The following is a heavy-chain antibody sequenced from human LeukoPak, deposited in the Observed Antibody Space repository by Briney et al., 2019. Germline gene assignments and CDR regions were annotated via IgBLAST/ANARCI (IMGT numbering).Heavy chain of an antibody. J-gene: IGHJ4*02. CDR3: AGITIFGVVMKKYYFDY. V-gene: IGHV1-69*15. CDR2: IIPIFGTA. CDR1: GGTFSSYA. D-gene: IGHD3-3*01. Sequence: ASVKVSXKASGGTFSSYAISWVRQAPGQGLEWMGRIIPIFGTANYAQKFQGRVTITADESTSTAYMELSSLRSEDTAVYYCAGITIFGVVMKKYYFDYWGQGTLVTVSS.